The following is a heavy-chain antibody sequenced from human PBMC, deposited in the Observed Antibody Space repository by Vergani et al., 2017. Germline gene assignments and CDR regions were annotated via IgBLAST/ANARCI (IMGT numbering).Heavy chain of an antibody. V-gene: IGHV3-66*01. CDR3: ARDFCSSTSCLYYYYYYMDV. J-gene: IGHJ6*03. CDR2: IYSGGST. CDR1: GFTVSSNY. Sequence: EVQLVESGGGLVQPGGSLRLSCAASGFTVSSNYMSWVRQAPGKGLEWVSVIYSGGSTYYADSVKGRFTISRDNSKNSLYLQMNSLRAEDTAVYYCARDFCSSTSCLYYYYYYMDVWGKGTTVTVSS. D-gene: IGHD2-2*01.